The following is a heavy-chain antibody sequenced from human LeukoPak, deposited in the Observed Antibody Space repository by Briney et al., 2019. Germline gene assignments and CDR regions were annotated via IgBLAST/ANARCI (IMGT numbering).Heavy chain of an antibody. J-gene: IGHJ6*02. V-gene: IGHV4-31*03. CDR2: IYYSGST. D-gene: IGHD3-3*01. CDR1: GGSISSGGYY. Sequence: SETLSLTCTVSGGSISSGGYYWSWIRQHPGKGLEWIGYIYYSGSTYYNPSLKSRVTISVDTSKNQFSLKLSSVTAADTAVYYCAREGYDFWSGHLPLDVWGQGTTVIVSS. CDR3: AREGYDFWSGHLPLDV.